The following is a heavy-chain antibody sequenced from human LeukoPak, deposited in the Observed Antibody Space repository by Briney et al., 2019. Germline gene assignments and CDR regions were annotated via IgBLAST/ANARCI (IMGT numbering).Heavy chain of an antibody. V-gene: IGHV3-30-3*01. CDR1: GFTFSSYA. CDR2: ISYDGSNK. D-gene: IGHD3-22*01. Sequence: GRFLRLSCAASGFTFSSYAMHWVRQAPGKGLERVAVISYDGSNKYYADSVKGRFTISRDNSKNTLYLQMNSLRAEDTAVYYCASPEFNYYDSSGYTGAFDYWGQGTLVTVSS. CDR3: ASPEFNYYDSSGYTGAFDY. J-gene: IGHJ4*02.